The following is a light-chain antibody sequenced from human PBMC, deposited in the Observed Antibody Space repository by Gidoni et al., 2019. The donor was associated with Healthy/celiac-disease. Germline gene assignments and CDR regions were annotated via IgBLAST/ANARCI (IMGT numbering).Light chain of an antibody. J-gene: IGKJ4*01. Sequence: ELVMTQSPATLSVSPGERATLSCSASQSVSSNLAWYQQKPGQDPRLLIYGASTRATGIPARFSGSGSGTEFTLTISSLQSEDFAVYYCQQYNNWTPLTVGGGTKVEIK. CDR3: QQYNNWTPLT. V-gene: IGKV3-15*01. CDR2: GAS. CDR1: QSVSSN.